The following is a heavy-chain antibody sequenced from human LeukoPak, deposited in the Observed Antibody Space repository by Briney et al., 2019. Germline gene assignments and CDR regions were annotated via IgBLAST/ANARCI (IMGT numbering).Heavy chain of an antibody. Sequence: PSETLSLTCSVSGHSISSAYYWGWIRQPPGKGLEWIGSIYHSGNTYYNPSLKGRVTISVDTSKNQFSLRLSSVTAADTAVYYCARDLRGSYIPYFDYWGQGVLVTVSS. J-gene: IGHJ4*02. CDR2: IYHSGNT. CDR1: GHSISSAYY. V-gene: IGHV4-38-2*02. D-gene: IGHD1-26*01. CDR3: ARDLRGSYIPYFDY.